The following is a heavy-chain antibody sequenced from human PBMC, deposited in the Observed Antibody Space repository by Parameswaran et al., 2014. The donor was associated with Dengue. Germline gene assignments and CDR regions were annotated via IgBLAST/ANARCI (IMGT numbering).Heavy chain of an antibody. D-gene: IGHD3-3*01. CDR3: ATHAGPLLVLHGMDV. CDR2: IIPIFGTA. J-gene: IGHJ6*02. Sequence: WVRQAPGQGLEWMGGIIPIFGTANYAQKFQGRVTITADESTSTAYMELSSLRSEDTAVYYCATHAGPLLVLHGMDVWGQGTTVTVSS. V-gene: IGHV1-69*01.